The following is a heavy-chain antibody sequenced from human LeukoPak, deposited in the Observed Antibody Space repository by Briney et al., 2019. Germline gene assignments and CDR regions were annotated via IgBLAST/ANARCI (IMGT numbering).Heavy chain of an antibody. Sequence: KRGGSLRLSCAASGFTFSNAWMSWVRQAPGKGLEWVGRIKSKTDGETTDYAAPVKGRFSISRDDSKNTLYLQMNSLRIEDTAVYYCTTAIRARRPIAVAEDADKLTREEHAFDIWGQGTMVTVSS. CDR1: GFTFSNAW. CDR2: IKSKTDGETT. V-gene: IGHV3-15*01. J-gene: IGHJ3*02. CDR3: TTAIRARRPIAVAEDADKLTREEHAFDI. D-gene: IGHD6-19*01.